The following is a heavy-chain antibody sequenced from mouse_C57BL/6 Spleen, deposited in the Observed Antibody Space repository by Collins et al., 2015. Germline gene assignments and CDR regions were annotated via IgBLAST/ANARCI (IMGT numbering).Heavy chain of an antibody. CDR2: INPNNGGT. V-gene: IGHV1-22*01. J-gene: IGHJ1*03. D-gene: IGHD1-1*01. Sequence: EVQLQQSGPELVKPGASVKMSCKASGYTFTDYNMHWVKQSHGKSLEWIGYINPNNGGTSYNQKFKGKATLTVNKSSSTAYMELRSLTSEDSAVYYCAREGLYYGSSYVDWYFDVWGTGTTVTVSS. CDR1: GYTFTDYN. CDR3: AREGLYYGSSYVDWYFDV.